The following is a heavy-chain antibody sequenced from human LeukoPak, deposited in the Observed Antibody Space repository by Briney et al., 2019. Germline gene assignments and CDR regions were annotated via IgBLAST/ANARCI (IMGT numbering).Heavy chain of an antibody. CDR1: GYTFTSYG. V-gene: IGHV1-3*01. CDR3: ARDSSPHYYYDSSRYYYGTPPFDY. J-gene: IGHJ4*02. CDR2: INAGNGNT. Sequence: ASVKVSCKASGYTFTSYGISWVQQAPGQGLEWMGWINAGNGNTKYSQKFQGRVTITRDTSASTAYMELSSLRSEDTAVYYCARDSSPHYYYDSSRYYYGTPPFDYWGQGTLVTVSS. D-gene: IGHD3-22*01.